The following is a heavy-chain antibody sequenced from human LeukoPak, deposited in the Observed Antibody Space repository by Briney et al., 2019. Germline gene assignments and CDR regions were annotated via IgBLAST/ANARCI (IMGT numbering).Heavy chain of an antibody. CDR3: ARKKISPSRCSFDL. J-gene: IGHJ3*01. V-gene: IGHV4-30-4*01. CDR1: GGSISSGDYY. Sequence: TLSLTCTVSGGSISSGDYYWSWIRQPPGKGLEWIGYVNYRGSTYYSPSLKSRVTISVDTSKNQFSLKMSSVTAADTAVYYCARKKISPSRCSFDLLGQGTMVTVSS. D-gene: IGHD3-10*02. CDR2: VNYRGST.